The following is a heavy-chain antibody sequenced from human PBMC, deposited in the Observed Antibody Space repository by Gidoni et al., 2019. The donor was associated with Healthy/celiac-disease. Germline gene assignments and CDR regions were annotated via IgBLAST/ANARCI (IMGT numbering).Heavy chain of an antibody. CDR2: IYTSGST. J-gene: IGHJ4*02. V-gene: IGHV4-61*02. CDR1: GGSISSGSYY. Sequence: QVQLQESGPGLVKPSQTLSLTCTVSGGSISSGSYYWSWIRQPAGKGLEWIGRIYTSGSTNYNPSLKSRVTISVDTSKNQFSLKLSSVTAADTAVYYCARRPRGYYFDYWGQGTLVTVSS. CDR3: ARRPRGYYFDY.